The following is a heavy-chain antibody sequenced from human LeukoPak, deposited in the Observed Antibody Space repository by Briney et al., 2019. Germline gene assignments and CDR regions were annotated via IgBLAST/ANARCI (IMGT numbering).Heavy chain of an antibody. J-gene: IGHJ4*02. CDR1: GGTFSSYT. CDR3: ARGSIAAAARFDY. Sequence: ASVKVSCKASGGTFSSYTISWVRQAPGQGLEWMGGIIPIFGTANYAQKFQGRVTITTDESTSTAYMELSSLRSEDTAVYYCARGSIAAAARFDYWGQGTLVTVSS. CDR2: IIPIFGTA. V-gene: IGHV1-69*05. D-gene: IGHD6-13*01.